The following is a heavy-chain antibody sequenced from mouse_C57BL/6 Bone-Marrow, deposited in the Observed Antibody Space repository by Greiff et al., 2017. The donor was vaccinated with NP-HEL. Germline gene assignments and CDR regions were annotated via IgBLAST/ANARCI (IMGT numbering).Heavy chain of an antibody. J-gene: IGHJ2*01. CDR2: IYPGSGNT. Sequence: QVQLQQSGPELVKPGASVKISCKASGYSFTSYYIHWVKQRPGQGLEWIGWIYPGSGNTKYNEKFKGKATLTADTSSSTAYMQLSSLTSEDSAVYYCAREGDYSNYGNWGQGTTLTVSS. CDR3: AREGDYSNYGN. V-gene: IGHV1-66*01. D-gene: IGHD2-5*01. CDR1: GYSFTSYY.